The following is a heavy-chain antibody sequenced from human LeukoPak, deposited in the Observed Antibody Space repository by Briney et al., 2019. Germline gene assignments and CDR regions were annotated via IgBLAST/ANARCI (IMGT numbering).Heavy chain of an antibody. Sequence: ASVKVSCKASGYTFTSYYMHWVRQAPGQGLEWMGIINPSGGATIFAQKFQGTVTMTRDTSTSTVKMELNSLTSEDTAVYYCARESKSGGNRRDLAYWGQGTLVTVSS. CDR3: ARESKSGGNRRDLAY. CDR1: GYTFTSYY. D-gene: IGHD4-23*01. CDR2: INPSGGAT. J-gene: IGHJ4*02. V-gene: IGHV1-46*01.